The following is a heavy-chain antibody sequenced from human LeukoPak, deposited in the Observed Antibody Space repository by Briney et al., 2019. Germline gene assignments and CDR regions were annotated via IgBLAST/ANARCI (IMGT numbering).Heavy chain of an antibody. J-gene: IGHJ4*02. Sequence: GGSLRLSCAASGFTLSSYAMSSGRQAPGKGLEWVSAISGSGGSTYYAHSVKGRFTISRDNSKNTLYLQMNSLRAEDTAVYYCAKATVTTLPDYWGQGTLVTVSS. D-gene: IGHD4-11*01. CDR3: AKATVTTLPDY. V-gene: IGHV3-23*01. CDR1: GFTLSSYA. CDR2: ISGSGGST.